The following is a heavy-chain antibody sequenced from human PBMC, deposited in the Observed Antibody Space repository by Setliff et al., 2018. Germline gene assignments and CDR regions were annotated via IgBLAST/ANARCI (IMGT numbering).Heavy chain of an antibody. CDR2: FHTGGAT. Sequence: SETLSLTCSVSGGSISSGGFYWSWIRQSAGRGLEWIGHFHTGGATDYNLSLKSRVTISLDSSKNQFSLRLSSATAADAAVYFCARESATIGEFPLYYFDKWGQGIPVTVS. CDR3: ARESATIGEFPLYYFDK. J-gene: IGHJ4*02. V-gene: IGHV4-61*09. CDR1: GGSISSGGFY. D-gene: IGHD3-10*01.